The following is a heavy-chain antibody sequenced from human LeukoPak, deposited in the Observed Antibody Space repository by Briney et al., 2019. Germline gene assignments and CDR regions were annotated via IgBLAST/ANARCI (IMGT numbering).Heavy chain of an antibody. J-gene: IGHJ3*01. D-gene: IGHD6-13*01. CDR2: INHSGST. V-gene: IGHV4-34*01. Sequence: SETLSLTCAVYGGSFSGHYWNWIRQSPGRGLEWIGEINHSGSTIYNPSLESRVTMGVDTSKNQFSLKLTSVTAADTAVYYCTRGHQQVALHAFDVWGRGTPVTVSS. CDR3: TRGHQQVALHAFDV. CDR1: GGSFSGHY.